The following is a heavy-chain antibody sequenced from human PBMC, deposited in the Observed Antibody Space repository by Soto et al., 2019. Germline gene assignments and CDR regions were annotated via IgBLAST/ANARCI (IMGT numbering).Heavy chain of an antibody. CDR3: AREGELGYCSCGSCPSDY. CDR2: IIPIFGTA. J-gene: IGHJ4*02. V-gene: IGHV1-69*01. CDR1: GGTFSSYA. D-gene: IGHD2-15*01. Sequence: QVQLVQSGAEVKKPGSSVKVSCKASGGTFSSYAIIWVRQAPGQGLEGMGGIIPIFGTANYAQKLQGRVTITADESTSKAYKERSSLRSEDTAVYYCAREGELGYCSCGSCPSDYWGQGTLITVSS.